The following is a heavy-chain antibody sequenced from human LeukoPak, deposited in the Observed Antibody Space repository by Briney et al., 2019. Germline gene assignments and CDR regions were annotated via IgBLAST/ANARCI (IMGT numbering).Heavy chain of an antibody. D-gene: IGHD4-17*01. CDR1: GGTFSSYA. Sequence: SVKVSCKASGGTFSSYAISWVRQAPGQGLEWMGRIIPILGIANYAQKFQGRVTITADKSTSTAYMELSSLRSEDTAVYYCARGDGDYYYYGMDVWGQETLVTVSS. V-gene: IGHV1-69*04. CDR2: IIPILGIA. J-gene: IGHJ6*02. CDR3: ARGDGDYYYYGMDV.